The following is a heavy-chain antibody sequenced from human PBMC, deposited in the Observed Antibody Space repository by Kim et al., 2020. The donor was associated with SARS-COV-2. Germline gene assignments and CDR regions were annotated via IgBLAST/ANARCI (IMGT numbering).Heavy chain of an antibody. D-gene: IGHD5-18*01. Sequence: ASVKVSCKASGYTFTGYYMHWVRQAPGQGLEWMGWINPNSGGTNYAQKFQGRVTMTRDTSISTAYMELSRLRSDDTAVYYCASTSLRYSPENYYGMDVWGQGTSVTVSS. CDR3: ASTSLRYSPENYYGMDV. J-gene: IGHJ6*02. V-gene: IGHV1-2*02. CDR1: GYTFTGYY. CDR2: INPNSGGT.